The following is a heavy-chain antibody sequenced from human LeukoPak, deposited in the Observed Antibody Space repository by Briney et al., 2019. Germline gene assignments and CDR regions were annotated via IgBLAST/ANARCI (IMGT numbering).Heavy chain of an antibody. J-gene: IGHJ4*02. CDR3: ARNPGYSYGWYYFDY. CDR1: GGSISSYY. CDR2: IYYSGST. Sequence: SETLPLTCTVSGGSISSYYWSWIRQPPGKGLEWIGYIYYSGSTNYNPSLKSRVTISVDTSKNQFSLKLSSVTAADTAVYYCARNPGYSYGWYYFDYWGQGTLVTVSS. D-gene: IGHD5-18*01. V-gene: IGHV4-59*01.